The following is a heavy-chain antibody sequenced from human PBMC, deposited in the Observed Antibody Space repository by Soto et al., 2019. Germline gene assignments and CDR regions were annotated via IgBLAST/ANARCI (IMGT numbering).Heavy chain of an antibody. Sequence: GSLRLSCAASEFTFSSSAMSWVRQAPGKGLEWVSSISGSGGTTYYADSVKGRLTISRDNSKNTLYLQMNSLRAEDTAVYYCAKAGGSGYYYYFDYWGQGTLVTVSS. CDR1: EFTFSSSA. CDR2: ISGSGGTT. J-gene: IGHJ4*02. D-gene: IGHD3-22*01. CDR3: AKAGGSGYYYYFDY. V-gene: IGHV3-23*01.